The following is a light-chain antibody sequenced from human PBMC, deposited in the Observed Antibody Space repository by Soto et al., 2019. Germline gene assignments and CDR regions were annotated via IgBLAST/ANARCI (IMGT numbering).Light chain of an antibody. J-gene: IGLJ1*01. CDR2: GNS. V-gene: IGLV1-40*01. Sequence: QSVLTQPPSVSAAPGQKVTISCSGSSSNIGNNFVSWYQQVPGTAPKLLIFGNSDRPSGVPDRFSGSKSGTSASLAITGLQAEDEADYYCQSYDTSLSASYVFGTGTKVTVL. CDR3: QSYDTSLSASYV. CDR1: SSNIGNNF.